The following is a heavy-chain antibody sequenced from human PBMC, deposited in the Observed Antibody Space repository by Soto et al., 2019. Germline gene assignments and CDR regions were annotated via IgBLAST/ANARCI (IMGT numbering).Heavy chain of an antibody. CDR2: IYYSGST. V-gene: IGHV4-59*01. Sequence: QVQLQESGPGLVKPSETLSVTCGVSGGSISSYYWSWIRQPPGKGLEWLGYIYYSGSTNYNPSLKSRVTISIDPSKNHFSLRLSSVTAADTAVYYCAREWRIDGYAWGYFDLWGRGTLVTVSS. CDR3: AREWRIDGYAWGYFDL. J-gene: IGHJ2*01. D-gene: IGHD5-12*01. CDR1: GGSISSYY.